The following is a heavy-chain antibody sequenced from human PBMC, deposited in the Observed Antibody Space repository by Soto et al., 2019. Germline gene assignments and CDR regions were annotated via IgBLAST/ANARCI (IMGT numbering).Heavy chain of an antibody. J-gene: IGHJ4*02. CDR2: IYYSGST. CDR1: GGSISSGGYY. V-gene: IGHV4-31*03. D-gene: IGHD4-17*01. CDR3: ARSQERNYGDYPNEYYFDY. Sequence: SETLSLTCTVSGGSISSGGYYWSWIRQHPGKGLEWIGYIYYSGSTYYNPSLKSRVTISVDTSKNQFSLKLSSVTAADTAVYYCARSQERNYGDYPNEYYFDYWGQGTLVNVSS.